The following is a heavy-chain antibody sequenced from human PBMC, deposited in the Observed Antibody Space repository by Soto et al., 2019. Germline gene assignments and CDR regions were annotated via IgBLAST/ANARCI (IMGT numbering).Heavy chain of an antibody. CDR2: ISFDGDK. Sequence: VGSLRLSCTASGFDFSNSGIQWVRQTPGKGLEWVALISFDGDKYYVDSVKGRFTISRDNPTNTVYLQMNRLIPEDTGVYYCARDYARGWCQFWGQGTLVTVSS. CDR3: ARDYARGWCQF. J-gene: IGHJ4*02. V-gene: IGHV3-30*03. D-gene: IGHD2-8*02. CDR1: GFDFSNSG.